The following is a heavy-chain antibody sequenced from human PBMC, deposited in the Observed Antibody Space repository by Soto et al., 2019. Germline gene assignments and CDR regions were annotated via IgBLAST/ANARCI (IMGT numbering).Heavy chain of an antibody. CDR3: ARDPARGGGSYLGYFDY. V-gene: IGHV4-30-2*05. Sequence: SETLSLTCDVSGDTISTGGYTWAWIRQPPGKALERIGHTYHSGNTYYNPSLKSRVTISVDTSMNQFSLTLTSVTAADTAVYYCARDPARGGGSYLGYFDYWGQGTPVTVSS. CDR2: TYHSGNT. D-gene: IGHD1-26*01. CDR1: GDTISTGGYT. J-gene: IGHJ4*02.